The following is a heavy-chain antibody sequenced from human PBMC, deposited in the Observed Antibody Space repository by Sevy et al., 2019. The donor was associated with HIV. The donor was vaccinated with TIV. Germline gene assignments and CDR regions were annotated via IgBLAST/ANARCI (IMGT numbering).Heavy chain of an antibody. D-gene: IGHD5-12*01. CDR1: GFTFSSYA. J-gene: IGHJ4*02. V-gene: IGHV3-23*01. CDR2: ISGNGADT. CDR3: AKEPISGYD. Sequence: GGSLRLSCAASGFTFSSYAMSWVRQAPGKVLEWLSAISGNGADTFYADSVKGRFTISRDNSKNTLYLQMNSLRAEDTAVYYCAKEPISGYDWGQGTLVTVSS.